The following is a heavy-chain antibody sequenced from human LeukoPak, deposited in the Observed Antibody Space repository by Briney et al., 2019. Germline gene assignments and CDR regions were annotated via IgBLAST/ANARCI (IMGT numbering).Heavy chain of an antibody. D-gene: IGHD1-1*01. CDR3: ARDPVREEFDY. Sequence: GGSLRLSCAASGFTFSSYSMNWVRQAPGKGLEWVSSISSSSSYIYYADSVKGRFTISRDNAKNSLYLQMNSLRAEVTAVYYCARDPVREEFDYWGQGTLVTVSS. J-gene: IGHJ4*02. CDR1: GFTFSSYS. V-gene: IGHV3-21*01. CDR2: ISSSSSYI.